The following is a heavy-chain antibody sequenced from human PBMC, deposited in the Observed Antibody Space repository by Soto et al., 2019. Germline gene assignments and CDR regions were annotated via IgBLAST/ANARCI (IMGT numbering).Heavy chain of an antibody. CDR2: ISWNSGDI. Sequence: EVQLVESGGGSVQPGRSLRLSCAASGFIFDDYGMHWVRQGPGKGLEWVSGISWNSGDIYYADSVKGRFTISRDKAKLSMYLQMPRLWTEDTALYYCAKENDSDRNGGFDYWGQGIMVLVSS. CDR1: GFIFDDYG. D-gene: IGHD2-15*01. CDR3: AKENDSDRNGGFDY. V-gene: IGHV3-9*01. J-gene: IGHJ4*02.